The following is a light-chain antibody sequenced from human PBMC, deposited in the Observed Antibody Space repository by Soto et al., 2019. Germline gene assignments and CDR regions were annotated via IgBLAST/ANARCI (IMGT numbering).Light chain of an antibody. Sequence: QSALTQPASVSGSPGHSITISCTGTSSDVGASNFVSWYQHHPGKGPKLIIYEVSNRPSGVSSRFSGSKSGNTASLTISGLQAEDEADYYCSFYTISGVFGGGTQLTVL. J-gene: IGLJ3*02. CDR2: EVS. V-gene: IGLV2-14*01. CDR1: SSDVGASNF. CDR3: SFYTISGV.